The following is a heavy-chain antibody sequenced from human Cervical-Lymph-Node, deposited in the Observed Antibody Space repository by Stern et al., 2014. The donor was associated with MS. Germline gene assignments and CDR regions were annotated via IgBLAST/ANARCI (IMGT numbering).Heavy chain of an antibody. J-gene: IGHJ4*02. Sequence: EVHLVESGGGLVQRGGSLRLSCVGSGFTFSSYAMTWVRQAPGKGLEWVSEISGSGGGTYYADSVKGRFTISRDNSKNTLYLQLNSLGADDTAVYYCAKNRVAADSWGQGTLVTVSS. CDR1: GFTFSSYA. CDR2: ISGSGGGT. D-gene: IGHD6-13*01. V-gene: IGHV3-23*04. CDR3: AKNRVAADS.